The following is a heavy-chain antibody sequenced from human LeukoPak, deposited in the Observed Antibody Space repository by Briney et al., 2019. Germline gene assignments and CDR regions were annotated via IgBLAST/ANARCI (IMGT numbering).Heavy chain of an antibody. CDR3: ARGLWGQQLTDY. J-gene: IGHJ4*02. CDR2: MNPNSGNR. Sequence: ASVKVSCEASGYTFSSYDINWVRQATGQGLEWMGWMNPNSGNRGYAQKFQGRVTMTRNTSISTAYLELSSLRSEDTAVYYCARGLWGQQLTDYWGQGTLVTVSS. V-gene: IGHV1-8*01. D-gene: IGHD6-13*01. CDR1: GYTFSSYD.